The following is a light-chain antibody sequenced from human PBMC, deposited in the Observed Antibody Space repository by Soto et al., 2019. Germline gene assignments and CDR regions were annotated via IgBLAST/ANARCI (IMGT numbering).Light chain of an antibody. J-gene: IGKJ5*01. V-gene: IGKV3-11*01. CDR2: DAS. CDR1: QTVNTY. CDR3: QQRGTSIT. Sequence: IVLTQSPATLSLWPGETAVLSCRASQTVNTYLSWYQQRPGQAPRLLIYDASKRVPGIPARFSGSGSGTDFTLTSSSLEPEDFALYYCQQRGTSITFGQGTRLEIE.